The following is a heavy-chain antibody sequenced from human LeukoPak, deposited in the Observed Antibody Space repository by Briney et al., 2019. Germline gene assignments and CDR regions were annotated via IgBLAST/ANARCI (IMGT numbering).Heavy chain of an antibody. CDR1: GFTFSSYS. CDR2: ISSSSSTI. J-gene: IGHJ4*02. Sequence: SGGSLRLSCAASGFTFSSYSMNWVRQAPGKGLEWVSYISSSSSTIYYADSVKGRFTISRDNAKNSLYLQMNSLRAEDTAVYYCARGGSSRTYYFDYWGQGTLVTVSS. CDR3: ARGGSSRTYYFDY. D-gene: IGHD1-26*01. V-gene: IGHV3-48*04.